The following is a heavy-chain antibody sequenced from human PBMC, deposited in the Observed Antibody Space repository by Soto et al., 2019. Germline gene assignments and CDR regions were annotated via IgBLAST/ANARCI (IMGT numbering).Heavy chain of an antibody. CDR2: IYYSGST. CDR3: ESTEYGDYDY. CDR1: GGSISSYY. J-gene: IGHJ4*02. Sequence: SETLSLTCTVSGGSISSYYWSWIRQPPGKGLEWIGYIYYSGSTNYNPSLKSRVTISVDTSKNQFSLKLSSVTAADTAVYYCESTEYGDYDYWGQRTLDTGSA. D-gene: IGHD4-17*01. V-gene: IGHV4-59*01.